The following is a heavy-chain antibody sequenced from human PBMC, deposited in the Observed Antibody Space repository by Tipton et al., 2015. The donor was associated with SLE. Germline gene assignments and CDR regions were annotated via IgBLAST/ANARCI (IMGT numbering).Heavy chain of an antibody. V-gene: IGHV3-7*01. CDR2: IKEDGSEK. CDR3: VRDRVATFAFDI. D-gene: IGHD5-12*01. J-gene: IGHJ3*02. CDR1: GFTFSSYW. Sequence: GSLRLSCAASGFTFSSYWMSWVRQAPGKGLEWVANIKEDGSEKYYVDSVKGRFTISRDNAKNSLYLQMNSLRAEDTAVYYCVRDRVATFAFDIWGQGTMVTVSS.